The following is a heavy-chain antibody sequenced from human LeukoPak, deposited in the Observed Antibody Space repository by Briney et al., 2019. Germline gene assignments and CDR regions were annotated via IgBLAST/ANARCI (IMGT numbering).Heavy chain of an antibody. J-gene: IGHJ4*02. CDR1: GYTFTGSY. Sequence: VASVKVSCKASGYTFTGSYIHWVRQAPGQGVEWMGWINPNSGGTSSAQKFQGRVTMTRDTSVSTAYMELSTLRSDDTALYYCVRETGYCSGGRCYFIYWGQGTLVTVSS. CDR3: VRETGYCSGGRCYFIY. V-gene: IGHV1-2*02. CDR2: INPNSGGT. D-gene: IGHD2-15*01.